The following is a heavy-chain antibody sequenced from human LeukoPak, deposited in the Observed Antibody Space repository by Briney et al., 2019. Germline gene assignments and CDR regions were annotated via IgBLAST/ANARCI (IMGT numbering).Heavy chain of an antibody. CDR1: GFTFSSYA. V-gene: IGHV3-30*04. CDR2: ISYDGSNK. CDR3: ARDRGKDYFDY. Sequence: QPGGSLRLSCAASGFTFSSYAMHWVRQAPGKGLEWVAVISYDGSNKYYADSVKGRFTISRDNSKNTLYLQMNSLRAEDTAVYYCARDRGKDYFDYWGQGTLVTVSS. D-gene: IGHD3-10*01. J-gene: IGHJ4*02.